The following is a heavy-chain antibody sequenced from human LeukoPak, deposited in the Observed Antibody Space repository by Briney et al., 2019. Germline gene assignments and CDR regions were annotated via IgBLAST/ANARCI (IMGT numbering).Heavy chain of an antibody. CDR3: ARGRCDILTGYYYDY. V-gene: IGHV3-33*01. CDR2: IWYDGSNK. J-gene: IGHJ4*02. CDR1: GFTFSSYG. D-gene: IGHD3-9*01. Sequence: GGSLRLSCAASGFTFSSYGMHWVRQAPGKGLEWVAVIWYDGSNKYYADSVKGRFTISRDNSKNTLYLQMNSLRAEDTAVYYRARGRCDILTGYYYDYWGQGTLVTVSS.